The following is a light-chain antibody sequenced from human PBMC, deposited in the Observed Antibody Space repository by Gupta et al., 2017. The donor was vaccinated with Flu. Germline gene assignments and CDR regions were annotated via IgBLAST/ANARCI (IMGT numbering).Light chain of an antibody. CDR1: SSDVGNSDY. J-gene: IGLJ1*01. CDR2: DVS. V-gene: IGLV2-14*01. Sequence: QSALTQPASVSGSPGHSITISYTGTSSDVGNSDYVSWYQQDPGKAPKLLIYDVSNRPSGVSSRFSGSKSGNTASLTISGLQAEDETEYYCSSYTSTTTFYVFGTGTKVTVL. CDR3: SSYTSTTTFYV.